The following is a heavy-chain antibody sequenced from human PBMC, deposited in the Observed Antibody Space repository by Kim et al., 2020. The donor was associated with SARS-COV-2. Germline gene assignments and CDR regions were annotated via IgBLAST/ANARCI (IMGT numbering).Heavy chain of an antibody. D-gene: IGHD2-15*01. CDR1: GYSFTYYY. V-gene: IGHV1-2*06. J-gene: IGHJ3*01. CDR3: ARDREPARGPIGDIHV. Sequence: ASVKVSCKAFGYSFTYYYIHWLRQAPGQGLEWLGRLDPINVDTNSAPRFQGRVTMTRDTSISTAYLELNGLTSDDTALYFCARDREPARGPIGDIHVWGQ. CDR2: LDPINVDT.